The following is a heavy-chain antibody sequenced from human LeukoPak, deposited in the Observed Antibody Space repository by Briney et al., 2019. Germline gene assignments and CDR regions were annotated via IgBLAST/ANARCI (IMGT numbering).Heavy chain of an antibody. CDR1: GFTFSSNG. Sequence: PGGSLRLSCAASGFTFSSNGMHWVRQTPGKGLDWVAFTRYDESKTFYGDSVRGRFTISRDNSKNTLYLQMNSLTTDDSAVYYCAKDRYSGSPALDFWGQGTLVTVSS. D-gene: IGHD1-26*01. V-gene: IGHV3-30*02. J-gene: IGHJ4*02. CDR3: AKDRYSGSPALDF. CDR2: TRYDESKT.